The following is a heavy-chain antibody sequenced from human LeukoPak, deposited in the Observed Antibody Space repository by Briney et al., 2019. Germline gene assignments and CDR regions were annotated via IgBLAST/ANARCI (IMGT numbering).Heavy chain of an antibody. CDR3: ARGLLAAPPYYFDY. CDR2: IIPIFGTA. Sequence: ASVKVSCKASGGTFSSYAISWVRQAPGQGLEWMGGIIPIFGTANYAQKFQGRVTITTDESTSTAYMELGSLRSEDTAMYYCARGLLAAPPYYFDYWGQGTLVTVSS. V-gene: IGHV1-69*05. CDR1: GGTFSSYA. D-gene: IGHD6-6*01. J-gene: IGHJ4*02.